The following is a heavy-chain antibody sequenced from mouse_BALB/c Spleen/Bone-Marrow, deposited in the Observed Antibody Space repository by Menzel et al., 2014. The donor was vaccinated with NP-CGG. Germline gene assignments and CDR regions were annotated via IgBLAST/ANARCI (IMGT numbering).Heavy chain of an antibody. Sequence: EVQLQQSGAELVKPGASVRLSCTASGFNIKDTYMHWVKQRPEQGLEWIGRIDPANGNTKYDPKFQGKATITADTSSNTAYLQLSSLTSEGTAVYYCARSYGSSPFEYWGQGTTLTVSS. J-gene: IGHJ2*01. V-gene: IGHV14-3*02. CDR2: IDPANGNT. CDR3: ARSYGSSPFEY. CDR1: GFNIKDTY. D-gene: IGHD1-1*01.